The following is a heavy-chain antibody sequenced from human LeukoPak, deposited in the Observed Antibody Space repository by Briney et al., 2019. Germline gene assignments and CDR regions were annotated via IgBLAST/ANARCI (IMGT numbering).Heavy chain of an antibody. V-gene: IGHV1-2*04. D-gene: IGHD1/OR15-1a*01. Sequence: ASVKVSCKASGYTFTSYGISWVRQAPGQGLEWMGWINPNSGGTKYAPKFQDWVTMTTDTSIATAYLDLSRLSFDDTAVYYCARDANSALTLDYWGQGTLVTVSS. CDR3: ARDANSALTLDY. J-gene: IGHJ4*02. CDR1: GYTFTSYG. CDR2: INPNSGGT.